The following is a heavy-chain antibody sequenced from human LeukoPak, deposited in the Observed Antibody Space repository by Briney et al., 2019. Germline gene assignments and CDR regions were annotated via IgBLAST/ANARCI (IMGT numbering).Heavy chain of an antibody. V-gene: IGHV4-39*07. D-gene: IGHD6-13*01. CDR2: IYYNGST. CDR1: GGSISSSSYY. J-gene: IGHJ4*02. Sequence: SETLSLTCTVSGGSISSSSYYWGWIRQPPGKGLEWIGSIYYNGSTYYNPSLKSRVTISVDTSKNQFSLKLTSVTAADTAMYYCVRDSLIAAAGYYFDYWGQGTLVTVSS. CDR3: VRDSLIAAAGYYFDY.